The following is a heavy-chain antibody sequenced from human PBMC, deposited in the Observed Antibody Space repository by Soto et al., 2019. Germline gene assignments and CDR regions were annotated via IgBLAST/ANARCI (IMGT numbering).Heavy chain of an antibody. Sequence: SETLSLTCTISGVSIGSGKWWSWVRQPPGEALEWIGEIFHTGNTDYKPSLKSRVSILVDKSKNQFSLNLDSVTAADTAVYYCARNLFDSRGYPPEVWGQGILVTVSS. CDR2: IFHTGNT. CDR3: ARNLFDSRGYPPEV. J-gene: IGHJ4*02. V-gene: IGHV4-4*02. CDR1: GVSIGSGKW. D-gene: IGHD3-22*01.